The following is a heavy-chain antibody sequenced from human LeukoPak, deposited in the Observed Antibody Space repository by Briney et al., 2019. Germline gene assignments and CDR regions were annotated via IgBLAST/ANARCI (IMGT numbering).Heavy chain of an antibody. CDR1: GFTFSSYG. CDR3: ARDSSSALDY. V-gene: IGHV3-30*03. J-gene: IGHJ4*02. CDR2: ISYDGSNK. Sequence: GGSLRLSCAASGFTFSSYGMHWVRQAPGKGLEWVAVISYDGSNKYYADSVKGRFTISRDNSKNTLYLQMNSLRAEDTAVYYCARDSSSALDYWGQGTLVTVSS.